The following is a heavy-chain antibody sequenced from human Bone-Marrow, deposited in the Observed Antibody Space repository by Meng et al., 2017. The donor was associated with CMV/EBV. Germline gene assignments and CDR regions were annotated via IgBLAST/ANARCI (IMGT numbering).Heavy chain of an antibody. CDR1: GYTFTRFY. D-gene: IGHD3-3*01. V-gene: IGHV1-69*10. CDR2: IIPILGIA. Sequence: SVKVSCKTSGYTFTRFYLHWVRQAPGQGLEWMGGIIPILGIANYAQKFQGRVTITADKSTSTAYMELSSLRSEDTAVYYCARAVLRFLEWPSDYYYGMDVWGQGTTVTVSS. CDR3: ARAVLRFLEWPSDYYYGMDV. J-gene: IGHJ6*02.